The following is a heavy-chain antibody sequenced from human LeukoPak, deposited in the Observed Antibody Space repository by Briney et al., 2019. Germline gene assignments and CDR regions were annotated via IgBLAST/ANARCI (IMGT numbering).Heavy chain of an antibody. CDR2: INPNSGGT. CDR1: GYTFTGYY. J-gene: IGHJ4*02. CDR3: ARDQSIIGYYYDSSGYYPD. D-gene: IGHD3-22*01. Sequence: GASVKVSCKASGYTFTGYYMHWVRQAPGQGLEWMGWINPNSGGTNYAQKFQGRVTMARDTSISTAYMELSRLRSDDTAVYYCARDQSIIGYYYDSSGYYPDWGQGTLVTVSS. V-gene: IGHV1-2*02.